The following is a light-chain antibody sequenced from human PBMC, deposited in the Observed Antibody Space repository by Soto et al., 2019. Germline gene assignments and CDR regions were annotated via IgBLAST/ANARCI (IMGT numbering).Light chain of an antibody. CDR3: CSYAGTYTFV. V-gene: IGLV2-11*01. Sequence: QSALTQPRSVSGSPGQSLTISCAGTSSDVGGYQYVSWYQQFPGKAPRLLIYDVNKRPSGVPDRFSGSKSGNTASLTVSGLQADDEADYFCCSYAGTYTFVFGTGTKLTVL. CDR2: DVN. J-gene: IGLJ1*01. CDR1: SSDVGGYQY.